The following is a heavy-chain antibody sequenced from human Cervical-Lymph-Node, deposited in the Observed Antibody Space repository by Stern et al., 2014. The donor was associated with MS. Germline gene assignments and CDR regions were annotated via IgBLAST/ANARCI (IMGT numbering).Heavy chain of an antibody. V-gene: IGHV3-11*01. J-gene: IGHJ6*02. D-gene: IGHD1-20*01. CDR3: ARDAYNWNDVHYYGMDV. CDR1: GFTFSDYY. CDR2: ISSSGSTI. Sequence: QVQLVQPGGGLVKPGGSLRISCAASGFTFSDYYMSWIRQAPGKGLEWVSYISSSGSTIYYAESVKVRFTISMDNAKNSLYLQMNSLRAEDTAVYYCARDAYNWNDVHYYGMDVWGQGTTVTVSS.